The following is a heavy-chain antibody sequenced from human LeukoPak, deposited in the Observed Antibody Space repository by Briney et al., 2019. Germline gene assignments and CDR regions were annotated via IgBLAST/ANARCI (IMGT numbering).Heavy chain of an antibody. J-gene: IGHJ4*02. CDR1: GGSISSYY. CDR2: IYYSGST. D-gene: IGHD3-22*01. V-gene: IGHV4-59*01. Sequence: PSETLSLTCTVSGGSISSYYWSWIRQPPGKGLEWIGYIYYSGSTNYNPSLKSRVTISVDTSKNQFSLRLSSMTAADTAVYYCARVTGYMIEDYFDYWGQGTLVTVSS. CDR3: ARVTGYMIEDYFDY.